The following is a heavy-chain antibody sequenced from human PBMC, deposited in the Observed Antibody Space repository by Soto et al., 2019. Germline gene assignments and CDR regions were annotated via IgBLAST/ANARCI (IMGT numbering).Heavy chain of an antibody. J-gene: IGHJ4*02. CDR2: IIPRFGTT. CDR1: GDSFSKYT. CDR3: ARGRGLYNSGRSQLDS. V-gene: IGHV1-69*13. Sequence: SVKVSCKASGDSFSKYTVNWVRQAPRQGHEWMGGIIPRFGTTNYAPTLQDRVTITADESMNTVYMELSSLRSEDTALYYCARGRGLYNSGRSQLDSWGQGTLVTVSS. D-gene: IGHD1-1*01.